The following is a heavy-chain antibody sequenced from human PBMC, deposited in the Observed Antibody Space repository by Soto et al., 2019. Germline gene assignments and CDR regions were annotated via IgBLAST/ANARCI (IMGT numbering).Heavy chain of an antibody. Sequence: GESLKISCKGSGYSFTDYWIGWGRQMPGKGLEWMGIIYPGDSDTRYNPSFQGRVTISADKSITTAYLQWSSLKASDTAMYFCVRLSGARSPANFWGQGTVVTVSS. CDR3: VRLSGARSPANF. CDR1: GYSFTDYW. J-gene: IGHJ4*02. V-gene: IGHV5-51*01. CDR2: IYPGDSDT. D-gene: IGHD1-26*01.